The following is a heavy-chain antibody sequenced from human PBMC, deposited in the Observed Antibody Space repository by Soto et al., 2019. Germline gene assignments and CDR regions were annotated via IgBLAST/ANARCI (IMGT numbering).Heavy chain of an antibody. D-gene: IGHD3-22*01. Sequence: QVQLVESGGGVVQPGRSLRLSCAASGFTFSSYAMHWVRQAPGKGLEWVAVISYDGSNKYYADSVKGRFTISRDNSKNTLYLQMNSLRAEDTAVYYCARSAYSSGNIDYWGQGTLVTVSS. CDR1: GFTFSSYA. CDR2: ISYDGSNK. J-gene: IGHJ4*02. CDR3: ARSAYSSGNIDY. V-gene: IGHV3-30-3*01.